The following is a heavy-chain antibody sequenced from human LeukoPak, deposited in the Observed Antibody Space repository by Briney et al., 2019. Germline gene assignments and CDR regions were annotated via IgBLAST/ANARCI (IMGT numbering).Heavy chain of an antibody. CDR2: ISHDGSYE. D-gene: IGHD3-22*01. CDR1: GFTFTTYG. V-gene: IGHV3-30*03. J-gene: IGHJ4*02. CDR3: ARGDYYYDSSGYPGD. Sequence: GGSLRLSCAASGFTFTTYGMHWVRQAPGKGLEWVAVISHDGSYEYYVDSVRGRFTISRDNSKSTLYLQMDSLRAGDTALYYCARGDYYYDSSGYPGDWGQGTLVTVSS.